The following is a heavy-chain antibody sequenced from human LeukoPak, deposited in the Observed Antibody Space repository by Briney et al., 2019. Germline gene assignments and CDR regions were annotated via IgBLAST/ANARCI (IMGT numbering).Heavy chain of an antibody. CDR1: GGSFSGYY. CDR3: ARRYYDILTGLIRDNWFDP. J-gene: IGHJ5*02. V-gene: IGHV4-34*01. CDR2: INHSGST. Sequence: SETLSLTCAVYGGSFSGYYWSWIRQPPGKGLEWIGEINHSGSTNYNPSLKSRVTISVDTSKNQFSLKLSSVTAADTAVYYCARRYYDILTGLIRDNWFDPWGQGTLVTVSS. D-gene: IGHD3-9*01.